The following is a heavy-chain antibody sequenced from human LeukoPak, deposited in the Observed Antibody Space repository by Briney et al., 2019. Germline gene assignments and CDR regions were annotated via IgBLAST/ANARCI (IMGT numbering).Heavy chain of an antibody. CDR3: ARKVEMATMDWYFDL. CDR1: GGSISSYY. CDR2: IYYSGST. V-gene: IGHV4-59*01. D-gene: IGHD5-24*01. J-gene: IGHJ2*01. Sequence: NTSETLSLTCTVSGGSISSYYWSWIRQPPGKGLEWIGYIYYSGSTNYNPSLKSRVTISVDTSKNQFSLKLSSVTAADTAVYYCARKVEMATMDWYFDLWGRGTLVTVSS.